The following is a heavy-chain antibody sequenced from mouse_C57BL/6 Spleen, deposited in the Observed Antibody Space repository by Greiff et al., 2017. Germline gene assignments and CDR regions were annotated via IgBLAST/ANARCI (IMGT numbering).Heavy chain of an antibody. CDR2: IWGDGST. CDR1: GFSLTSYG. J-gene: IGHJ1*03. D-gene: IGHD1-1*01. CDR3: ATPTGVEGYFDV. Sequence: VTLQESGPGLVAPSQSLSITCTVSGFSLTSYGVSWVRQPPGKGLEWLGVIWGDGSTNYHSALISRLSISKDNSKSQVFLKLNRLQTDDTATYYCATPTGVEGYFDVWGTGTTVTGSS. V-gene: IGHV2-3*01.